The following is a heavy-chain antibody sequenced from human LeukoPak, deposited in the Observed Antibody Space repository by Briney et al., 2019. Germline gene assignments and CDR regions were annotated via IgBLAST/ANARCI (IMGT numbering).Heavy chain of an antibody. CDR2: IYRGGDT. CDR1: GFTVSSNY. D-gene: IGHD5-18*01. V-gene: IGHV3-53*01. J-gene: IGHJ4*02. Sequence: GGSLRLSCAASGFTVSSNYMTWVRQAPGKGLEWVSVIYRGGDTYYADSVKGRFTISRDNSKNTLYLQMNSLRAEDTAVYYCAREDSYGSFDYWGQGTLVTVSS. CDR3: AREDSYGSFDY.